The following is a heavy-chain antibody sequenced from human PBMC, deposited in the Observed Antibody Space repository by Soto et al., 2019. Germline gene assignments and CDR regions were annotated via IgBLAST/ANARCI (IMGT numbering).Heavy chain of an antibody. V-gene: IGHV1-69*13. J-gene: IGHJ6*02. CDR3: ARGGQLAPGYYYGMDV. D-gene: IGHD6-6*01. Sequence: GASVKVSCKASGGTFSSYAISWMRQAPGQGLEWMGGIIPIFGTANYAQKFQGRVTITADESTSTAYMELSSLRSEDTAVYYCARGGQLAPGYYYGMDVWGQGTTVTVS. CDR1: GGTFSSYA. CDR2: IIPIFGTA.